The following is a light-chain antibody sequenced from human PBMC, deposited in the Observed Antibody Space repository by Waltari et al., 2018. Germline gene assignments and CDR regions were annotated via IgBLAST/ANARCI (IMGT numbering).Light chain of an antibody. J-gene: IGKJ2*01. CDR1: QSVSSTY. Sequence: EVVLTQSPGTLSLSPGERVTLSCRASQSVSSTYLAWYQQKPGQAPRLLLYRASTRATGIPDRFSGSGSGTDFTLTISRLEPEDFAVYYCQQYGSPRGYTFGQGTKLEIK. CDR2: RAS. V-gene: IGKV3-20*01. CDR3: QQYGSPRGYT.